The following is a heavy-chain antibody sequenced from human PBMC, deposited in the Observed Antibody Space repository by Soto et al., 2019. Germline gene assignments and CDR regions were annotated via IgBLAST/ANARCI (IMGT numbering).Heavy chain of an antibody. CDR2: INHSGST. CDR3: ARRRQIVVVPAAIISWFDP. V-gene: IGHV4-34*01. J-gene: IGHJ5*02. Sequence: KPSETLSLTCAVYGGSFSGYYWSWIRQPPGKGLEWIGEINHSGSTNYNPSLKSRVTISVDTSKNQFSLKLSSVTAADMAVYYCARRRQIVVVPAAIISWFDPWGQGTLVTVSS. CDR1: GGSFSGYY. D-gene: IGHD2-2*01.